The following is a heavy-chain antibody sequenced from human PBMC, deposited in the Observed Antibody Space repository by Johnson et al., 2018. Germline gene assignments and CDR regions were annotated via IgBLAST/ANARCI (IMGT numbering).Heavy chain of an antibody. CDR1: GGSVSGYY. J-gene: IGHJ6*03. CDR3: ARVVDCSGRSCYSGDYYYFMDV. D-gene: IGHD2-15*01. V-gene: IGHV4-59*02. CDR2: ISDSGNT. Sequence: QVQLQESGPGLVKPSETLSLNCSVSGGSVSGYYWSWLRQSPGKGLEWIAYISDSGNTDFNPSLRGRVTLSIDKSKNQFSLWLTSVTASDTAVYFCARVVDCSGRSCYSGDYYYFMDVWGKGTTVTVSS.